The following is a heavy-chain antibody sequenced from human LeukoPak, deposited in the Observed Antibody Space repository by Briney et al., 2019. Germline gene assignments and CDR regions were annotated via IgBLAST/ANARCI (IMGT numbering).Heavy chain of an antibody. Sequence: ASVKVSCKASGYTFTSYGISWVRQAPGQGLEWMGWISAYNGNTNYAQKLQGRVTMTTDTSTSTAYMELRSLRSDDTAVYYCARYLPKDYCNSTSCYSGLWWFDPWGQGTLVTVSS. CDR1: GYTFTSYG. CDR2: ISAYNGNT. J-gene: IGHJ5*02. D-gene: IGHD2-2*01. CDR3: ARYLPKDYCNSTSCYSGLWWFDP. V-gene: IGHV1-18*01.